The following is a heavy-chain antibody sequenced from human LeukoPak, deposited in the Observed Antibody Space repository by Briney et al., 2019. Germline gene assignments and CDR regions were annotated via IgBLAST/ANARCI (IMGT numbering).Heavy chain of an antibody. CDR3: ARVPDSSGWYWFDP. V-gene: IGHV2-70*04. CDR1: GLLVRASGMG. D-gene: IGHD6-19*01. CDR2: TEWDEER. J-gene: IGHJ5*02. Sequence: ESGPALAHPTRPRTLTWTFSGLLVRASGMGGSWIGQPPVKAREWLAHTEWDEERFYITCQKTRPIISEADSNNHVVLTMTNMDPVDTATYYCARVPDSSGWYWFDPWGQGTLVTVSS.